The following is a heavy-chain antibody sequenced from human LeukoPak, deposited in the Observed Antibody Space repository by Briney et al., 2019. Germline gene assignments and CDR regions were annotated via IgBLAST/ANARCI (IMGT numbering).Heavy chain of an antibody. CDR3: AGGPSYYGSGSYYRVYYYYMDV. CDR1: GFTFSSYA. CDR2: ISGSGGST. V-gene: IGHV3-23*01. Sequence: GGSLRLSCAASGFTFSSYAMSWVRQAPGKGLEWVSAISGSGGSTYYADSVKGRFTISRDNSKNTLYLQMNSLRAEDTAAYYCAGGPSYYGSGSYYRVYYYYMDVWGKGTTVTVSS. D-gene: IGHD3-10*01. J-gene: IGHJ6*03.